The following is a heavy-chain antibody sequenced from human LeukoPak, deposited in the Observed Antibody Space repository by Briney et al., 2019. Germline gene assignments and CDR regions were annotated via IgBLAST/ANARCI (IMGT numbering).Heavy chain of an antibody. Sequence: ASVKVSCKTSGYNLITYDIHWVRQAPGQGLEWMGRIIPILGIANYAQKFQGRVTITADKSTSTAYMELSSLRSEDTAVYYCARARNYYYDSSGYYSYWGQGTLVTVSS. CDR2: IIPILGIA. D-gene: IGHD3-22*01. CDR1: GYNLITYD. V-gene: IGHV1-69*04. CDR3: ARARNYYYDSSGYYSY. J-gene: IGHJ4*02.